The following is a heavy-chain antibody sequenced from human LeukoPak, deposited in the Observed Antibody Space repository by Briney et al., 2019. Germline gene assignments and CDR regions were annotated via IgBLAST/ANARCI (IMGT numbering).Heavy chain of an antibody. Sequence: GRSLRLSCAASGFTFDDYAMHWVRQAPGKGLEWVSGISWNSGTIGYADSVKGRFTISRDNAKNSLYLQMNSLRAEDTALYYRAKDIATVTMYYMDVWGKGTTVTVSS. CDR2: ISWNSGTI. V-gene: IGHV3-9*01. J-gene: IGHJ6*03. D-gene: IGHD3-3*01. CDR3: AKDIATVTMYYMDV. CDR1: GFTFDDYA.